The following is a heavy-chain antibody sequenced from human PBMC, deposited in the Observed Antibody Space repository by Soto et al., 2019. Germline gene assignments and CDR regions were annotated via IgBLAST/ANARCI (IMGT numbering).Heavy chain of an antibody. CDR3: ARGRDIVLMVYDITGVVGFDP. V-gene: IGHV1-2*02. Sequence: XSVKVSCKASGYPFTGYYMHWVRQAPGQGLEWMGWINPNSGGTNYAQKFQGRVTMTRDTSISTAYMELSRLRSDDTAVYYCARGRDIVLMVYDITGVVGFDPWGQGTLVTVSS. CDR1: GYPFTGYY. D-gene: IGHD2-8*01. J-gene: IGHJ5*02. CDR2: INPNSGGT.